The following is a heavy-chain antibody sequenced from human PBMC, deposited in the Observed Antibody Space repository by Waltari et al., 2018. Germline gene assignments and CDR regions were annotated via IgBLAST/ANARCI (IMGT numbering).Heavy chain of an antibody. Sequence: QVQLQESGPGLVKPSETLSLTCTVSGGSISSSNWWSWVRQPPRKGLGWIGNIGKRGDITCCNPSLKSRGTISKDTSNNRFSLELSSVTAADTAVYYCSTWLGSPDYWGQGVLVTVSS. D-gene: IGHD5-12*01. CDR3: STWLGSPDY. V-gene: IGHV4-4*02. CDR2: IGKRGDIT. CDR1: GGSISSSNW. J-gene: IGHJ4*02.